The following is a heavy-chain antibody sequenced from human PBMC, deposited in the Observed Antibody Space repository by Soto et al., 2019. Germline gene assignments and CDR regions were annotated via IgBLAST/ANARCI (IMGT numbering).Heavy chain of an antibody. V-gene: IGHV4-59*01. CDR2: VYNSGDTNYNT. J-gene: IGHJ4*02. CDR1: GVSISSYF. CDR3: ATSTQDASFQC. Sequence: PSETLSLTCTVSGVSISSYFWSWIRQSPGKGLEWIGYVYNSGDTNYNTNYNPSLKSRVTILEDVPKNQFSLKLSSVTAADTAVYYCATSTQDASFQCWGQAPLITVSP. D-gene: IGHD2-2*01.